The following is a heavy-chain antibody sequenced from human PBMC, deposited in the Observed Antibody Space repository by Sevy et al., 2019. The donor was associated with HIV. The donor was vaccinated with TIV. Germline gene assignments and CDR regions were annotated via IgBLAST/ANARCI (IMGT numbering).Heavy chain of an antibody. Sequence: SETLSRTCTVSGYSISSGQYWGWIRQPPGKGLEWIGNIYHNGNTYYNPSLKSRVTISVDTSKNQFSLRLRSVTAADTAVYYCVRGFCTGGSCYGFDPYYFDYWAHGTLVTVSS. D-gene: IGHD2-15*01. CDR3: VRGFCTGGSCYGFDPYYFDY. J-gene: IGHJ4*01. CDR1: GYSISSGQY. CDR2: IYHNGNT. V-gene: IGHV4-38-2*02.